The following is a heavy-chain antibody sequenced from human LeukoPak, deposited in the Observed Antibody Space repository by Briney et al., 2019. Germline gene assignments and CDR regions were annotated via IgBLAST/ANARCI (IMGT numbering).Heavy chain of an antibody. CDR2: ISGSDGDT. J-gene: IGHJ4*02. D-gene: IGHD5-18*01. CDR3: AKDTPRGYNYGYFDY. CDR1: GFTFSSYA. V-gene: IGHV3-23*01. Sequence: GGTLRLSCAASGFTFSSYAMHWVRQAPGKGLEWVSTISGSDGDTYYADSVKGRFTIYRYNSKNTLYLHMNSLGAEDPAVYYCAKDTPRGYNYGYFDYGGEEPLLTVSS.